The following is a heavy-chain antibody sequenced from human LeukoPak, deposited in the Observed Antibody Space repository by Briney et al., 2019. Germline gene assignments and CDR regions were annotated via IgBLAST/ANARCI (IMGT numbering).Heavy chain of an antibody. CDR2: INPSGGST. Sequence: ASVKVSCKASGYTFTSYYMHWVRQAPGQGLEWMGIINPSGGSTSYAQKFQGRVTMTRDTSTSTVYMELSSLRSEDTAVYYCARSPSGYYDSSGYYWSYFDYWGQGTLVTVSS. V-gene: IGHV1-46*01. J-gene: IGHJ4*02. CDR1: GYTFTSYY. D-gene: IGHD3-22*01. CDR3: ARSPSGYYDSSGYYWSYFDY.